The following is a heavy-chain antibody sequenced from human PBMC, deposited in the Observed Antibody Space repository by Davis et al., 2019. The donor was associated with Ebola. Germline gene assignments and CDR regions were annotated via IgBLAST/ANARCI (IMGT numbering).Heavy chain of an antibody. CDR3: AREGGGWYHRLDY. V-gene: IGHV4-34*01. CDR1: DGSFSGYY. D-gene: IGHD6-19*01. Sequence: SQTLSLTCAVYDGSFSGYYWTWIRQPPGKGLEWIGQINHSGSSDYNPSLKSRVTISVDRSKNQFSLRLTSVTAADTAVYYCAREGGGWYHRLDYWGQGTLVTVSS. CDR2: INHSGSS. J-gene: IGHJ4*02.